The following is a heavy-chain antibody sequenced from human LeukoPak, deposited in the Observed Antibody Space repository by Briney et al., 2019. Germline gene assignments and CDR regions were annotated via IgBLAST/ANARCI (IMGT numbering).Heavy chain of an antibody. J-gene: IGHJ6*02. CDR1: GFTLSSYS. CDR3: ARDPGIAVAGIYYYYGMDV. Sequence: GGSLRLSCAASGFTLSSYSMNWVRQAPGKGLEWISHITWSGSTIFYADSVKGRFTISRDSAKNSLYLQMSSLRAEDTAVYYCARDPGIAVAGIYYYYGMDVWGQGTTVTVSS. V-gene: IGHV3-48*01. D-gene: IGHD6-19*01. CDR2: ITWSGSTI.